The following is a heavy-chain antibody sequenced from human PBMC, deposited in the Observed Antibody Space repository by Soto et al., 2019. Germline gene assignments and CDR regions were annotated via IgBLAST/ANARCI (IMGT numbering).Heavy chain of an antibody. CDR1: GYTFTSYD. D-gene: IGHD3-3*01. CDR3: ASHYYDFWSGSSAFDI. J-gene: IGHJ3*02. CDR2: MNPNSGNT. Sequence: ASVKVSCKASGYTFTSYDINWVRQATGQGLEWMGWMNPNSGNTGYAQKFQGRVTMTRNTSISTAYMELSSLRSEDTAVYYCASHYYDFWSGSSAFDIWGQGTMVTVSS. V-gene: IGHV1-8*01.